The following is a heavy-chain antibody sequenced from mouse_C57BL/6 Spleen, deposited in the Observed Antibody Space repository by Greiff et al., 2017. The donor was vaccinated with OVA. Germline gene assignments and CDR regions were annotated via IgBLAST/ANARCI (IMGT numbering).Heavy chain of an antibody. CDR3: ASYGKGYFDV. CDR2: IYPGSGST. V-gene: IGHV1-55*01. CDR1: GYTFTSYW. Sequence: QVQLQQPGAELVKPGASVKMSCKASGYTFTSYWITWVKQRPGQGLEWIGDIYPGSGSTNYNEKFKSKATLTVDTSSSTAYMQLSSLTSEDTAVYYCASYGKGYFDVWGTGTTVTVSA. J-gene: IGHJ1*03. D-gene: IGHD2-1*01.